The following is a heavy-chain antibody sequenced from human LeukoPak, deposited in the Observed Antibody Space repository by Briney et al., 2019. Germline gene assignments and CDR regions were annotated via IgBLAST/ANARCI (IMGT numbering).Heavy chain of an antibody. V-gene: IGHV3-74*01. CDR3: ASGRLVGAPDY. Sequence: GGSLRLSCAASGFTFSTFWMHWVRQAPGKGLVWVSRTNTDGSSITYADSVKGRFSTSRDNAKSTLFLQMNSLRAEDTAVYYCASGRLVGAPDYWGQGILVTVSS. CDR2: TNTDGSSI. J-gene: IGHJ4*02. D-gene: IGHD1-26*01. CDR1: GFTFSTFW.